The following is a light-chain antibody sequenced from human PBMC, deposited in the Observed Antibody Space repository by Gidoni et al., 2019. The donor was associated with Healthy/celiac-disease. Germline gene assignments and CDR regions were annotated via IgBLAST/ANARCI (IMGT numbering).Light chain of an antibody. CDR2: DNN. CDR1: SSNIGNNY. CDR3: GTWDSSLSGVV. J-gene: IGLJ2*01. V-gene: IGLV1-51*01. Sequence: QSVLTQPPSVSAAPGQKVTIACSGSSSNIGNNYVSWYQQLPGTAPTLLIYDNNKRPSGIPDRFSGSKSGTSATLGITGLQTGDEADYYCGTWDSSLSGVVFGGWTKLTVL.